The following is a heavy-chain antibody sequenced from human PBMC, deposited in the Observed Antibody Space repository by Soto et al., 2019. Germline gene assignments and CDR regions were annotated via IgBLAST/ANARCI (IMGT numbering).Heavy chain of an antibody. J-gene: IGHJ5*02. D-gene: IGHD3-10*01. V-gene: IGHV1-18*01. CDR1: GYTFTSYG. CDR2: ISGYTGNT. CDR3: ERDERGSGSYFGHLNWFDP. Sequence: ASVKVSCKASGYTFTSYGISWVRQAPGQGIEWMGWISGYTGNTNYAQKVKGRVTLTTDTSTSTAYMELTSLTPDDTAVYYCERDERGSGSYFGHLNWFDPWGQGTLVTVSS.